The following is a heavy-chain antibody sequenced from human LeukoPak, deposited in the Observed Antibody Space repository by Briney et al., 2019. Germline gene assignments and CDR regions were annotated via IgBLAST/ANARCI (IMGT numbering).Heavy chain of an antibody. J-gene: IGHJ4*02. Sequence: GGSLRLSCAASGFTFSSYSMNWVRQAPGKGLEWVSSISSSSSYIYYADSVKGRFTISRDNAKNSLYLQMNSLRAEDTAVYYCARDYGDYAYYFDYRGQGTLVTVSS. D-gene: IGHD4-17*01. CDR2: ISSSSSYI. V-gene: IGHV3-21*01. CDR3: ARDYGDYAYYFDY. CDR1: GFTFSSYS.